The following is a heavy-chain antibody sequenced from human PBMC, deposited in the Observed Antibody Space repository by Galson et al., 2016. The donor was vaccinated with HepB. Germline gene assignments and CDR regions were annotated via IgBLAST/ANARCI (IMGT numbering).Heavy chain of an antibody. Sequence: SVKVSCKASGGTFSSSAISWVRQAPGQGLEWMGGIIPIFGSPNYAQEFEGRLTITADVSTNTAYTELTSLRSDDTGVYFCARDREWTTVTVTFDFWGQGTLVTVSS. J-gene: IGHJ4*02. CDR2: IIPIFGSP. D-gene: IGHD4-11*01. CDR3: ARDREWTTVTVTFDF. V-gene: IGHV1-69*13. CDR1: GGTFSSSA.